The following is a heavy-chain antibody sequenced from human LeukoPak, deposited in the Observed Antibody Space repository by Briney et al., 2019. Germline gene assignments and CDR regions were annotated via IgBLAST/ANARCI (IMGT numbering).Heavy chain of an antibody. CDR2: IYYSGST. Sequence: SETLSLTCTVSGGSISSHYWSWIRQPPGKGLEWIGYIYYSGSTNYNPSLKSRVTISVDTSKNQFSLKLSSVTAADTAVYYCARQDWEYYFDYWGQGTLVTVSS. CDR3: ARQDWEYYFDY. J-gene: IGHJ4*02. V-gene: IGHV4-59*08. D-gene: IGHD1-26*01. CDR1: GGSISSHY.